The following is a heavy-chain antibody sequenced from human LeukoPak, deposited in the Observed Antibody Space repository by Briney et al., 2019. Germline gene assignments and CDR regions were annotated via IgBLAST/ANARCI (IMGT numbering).Heavy chain of an antibody. V-gene: IGHV3-48*03. CDR3: AELGITMIGGV. J-gene: IGHJ6*04. Sequence: PGGSLRLSCAASGFTFSSYEMSWVRQAPGKGLEWVSYISSSGSTIYYADSVKGRFTISRNNAKNSLYLQMNSLRAEDTAVYYCAELGITMIGGVWGKGTTVTISS. CDR1: GFTFSSYE. CDR2: ISSSGSTI. D-gene: IGHD3-10*02.